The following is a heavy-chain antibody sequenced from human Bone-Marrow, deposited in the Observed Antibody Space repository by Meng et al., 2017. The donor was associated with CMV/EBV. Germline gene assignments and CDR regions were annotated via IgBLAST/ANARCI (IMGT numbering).Heavy chain of an antibody. J-gene: IGHJ4*02. CDR3: ARDLGVGTGDPPYFDY. CDR2: TYYRSKWYN. CDR1: GDSVPSNSAA. D-gene: IGHD7-27*01. V-gene: IGHV6-1*01. Sequence: QTLSLPCAISGDSVPSNSAAWNWIRQSPSRGLEWLGRTYYRSKWYNDYAVSVKSRITINPDTSKNQLSLQLNSVTPEDTAVYYCARDLGVGTGDPPYFDYWGQGTPVTVSS.